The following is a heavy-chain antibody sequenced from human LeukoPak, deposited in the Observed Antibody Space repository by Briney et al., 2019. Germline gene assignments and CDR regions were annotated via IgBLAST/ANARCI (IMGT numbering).Heavy chain of an antibody. Sequence: SETLSLTCTVSGGSISSSSYYWGWIRQPPGKGLEWIGSIYYSGSTYYNPSLRSRVTMSVDTSKNQFSLKLTSVTAADTAVYYCARSGAARPPYYYYYMDVWGKGTTVTVSS. V-gene: IGHV4-39*07. CDR2: IYYSGST. CDR3: ARSGAARPPYYYYYMDV. CDR1: GGSISSSSYY. J-gene: IGHJ6*03. D-gene: IGHD6-6*01.